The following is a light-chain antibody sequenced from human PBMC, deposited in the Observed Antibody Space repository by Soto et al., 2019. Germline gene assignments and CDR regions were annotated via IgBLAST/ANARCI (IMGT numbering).Light chain of an antibody. Sequence: SYELTQPLSVSVALGQTARITCGGNNIGSKNVHWYQQKLGQAPVLVIYRNNNRPSGIPERFSGSNSGNTATLTISRAQAGDEADYYCQVWDSSSVAFGGGTKVTVL. CDR3: QVWDSSSVA. CDR2: RNN. CDR1: NIGSKN. J-gene: IGLJ2*01. V-gene: IGLV3-9*01.